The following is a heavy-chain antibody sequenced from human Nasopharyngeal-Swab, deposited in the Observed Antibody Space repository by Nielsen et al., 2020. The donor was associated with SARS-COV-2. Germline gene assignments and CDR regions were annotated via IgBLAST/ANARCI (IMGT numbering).Heavy chain of an antibody. D-gene: IGHD3-10*01. CDR2: ISGSGGST. J-gene: IGHJ6*02. CDR1: GFTYSGYV. Sequence: GASLKISCAASGFTYSGYVMSWVRQAPGKGLEWVSAISGSGGSTYYADSVEGRFTISRDNSNNTLYLQMNSLRGEDTALYYCAKNYGSGGYRSSNYYYDGMDVWGQGTTVTVSS. CDR3: AKNYGSGGYRSSNYYYDGMDV. V-gene: IGHV3-23*01.